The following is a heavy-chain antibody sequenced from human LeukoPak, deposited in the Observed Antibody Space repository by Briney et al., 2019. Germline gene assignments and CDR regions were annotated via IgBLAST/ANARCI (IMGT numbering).Heavy chain of an antibody. D-gene: IGHD6-19*01. CDR2: ISSDGRIT. J-gene: IGHJ5*02. V-gene: IGHV3-64*01. CDR1: GYTFSSYA. Sequence: GGSLRLSCEGSGYTFSSYAMHWVRQAPGKGLEYVAAISSDGRITYYANFVKGRFTISRDNSKNTLYLQMGSLRTGDMAVYYCARVSGWYWFDQWGQGTLVTVSS. CDR3: ARVSGWYWFDQ.